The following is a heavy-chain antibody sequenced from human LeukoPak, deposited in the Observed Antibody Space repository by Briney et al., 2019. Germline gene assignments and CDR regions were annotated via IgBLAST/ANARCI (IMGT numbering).Heavy chain of an antibody. J-gene: IGHJ4*02. CDR2: INHSGST. D-gene: IGHD6-13*01. V-gene: IGHV4-34*01. CDR1: GGSFSGYY. Sequence: KTSETLSLTCAVYGGSFSGYYWSWIRQPPGKGLEWIGEINHSGSTNYNPSLKSRVTISVDTSKNQFSLKLSSVTAADTAVYYCASSIAAAGDYWGQGALVTVSS. CDR3: ASSIAAAGDY.